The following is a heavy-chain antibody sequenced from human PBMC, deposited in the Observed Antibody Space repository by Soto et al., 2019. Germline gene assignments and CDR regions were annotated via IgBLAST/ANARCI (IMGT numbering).Heavy chain of an antibody. J-gene: IGHJ4*02. CDR1: GGSISSGGYY. D-gene: IGHD2-2*01. CDR3: ARASAPLNIVVVPAAMSFDY. V-gene: IGHV4-31*03. CDR2: IYYSGST. Sequence: SETLSLTCTVSGGSISSGGYYWSWIRQHPGKGLEWIGYIYYSGSTYYNPSLKSRVTISVDTSKNQFSLKLSSVTAADTAVYYCARASAPLNIVVVPAAMSFDYWGQGTLVTVSS.